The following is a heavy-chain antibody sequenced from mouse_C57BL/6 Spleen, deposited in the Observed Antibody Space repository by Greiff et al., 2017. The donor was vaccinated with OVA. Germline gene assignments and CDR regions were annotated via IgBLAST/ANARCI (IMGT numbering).Heavy chain of an antibody. D-gene: IGHD2-10*02. V-gene: IGHV1-52*01. Sequence: VQLQQSGAELVRPGSSVKLSCKASGYTFTSYWMHWVKQRPIQGLEWIGNIDPSDSETHYNQKFKDKATLTVDKSSSTAYMQLSSLTSEDSAVYYCAGYGDAMDYWGQGTSVTVSS. J-gene: IGHJ4*01. CDR2: IDPSDSET. CDR1: GYTFTSYW. CDR3: AGYGDAMDY.